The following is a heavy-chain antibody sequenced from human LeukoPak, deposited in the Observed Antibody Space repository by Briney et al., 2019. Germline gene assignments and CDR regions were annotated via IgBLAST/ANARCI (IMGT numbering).Heavy chain of an antibody. Sequence: GGSLRLSCAASGFTFSNYDTSWDRQAPGKGLEWVAGISGSGGSTYHADSVKDRFTISRDNSTNTLYLQMNRLRAEDTAVYYCAKELDSSGYFDYWGQGTLVTVSS. D-gene: IGHD3-22*01. CDR2: ISGSGGST. V-gene: IGHV3-23*01. CDR3: AKELDSSGYFDY. CDR1: GFTFSNYD. J-gene: IGHJ4*02.